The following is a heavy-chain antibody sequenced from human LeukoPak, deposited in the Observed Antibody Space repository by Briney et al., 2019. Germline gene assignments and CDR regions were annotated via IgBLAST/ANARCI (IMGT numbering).Heavy chain of an antibody. CDR1: GFTASNNY. V-gene: IGHV3-53*01. Sequence: GGSLRLSCAASGFTASNNYMSWVRQAPGKGLEXVSVIHSGGTTNYADSVQGRFTISRDNSKTTVYLHMNSLRAEDTAVYYCARDSDSGYGPFASWGQGTLVTVSS. CDR2: IHSGGTT. D-gene: IGHD5-12*01. J-gene: IGHJ4*02. CDR3: ARDSDSGYGPFAS.